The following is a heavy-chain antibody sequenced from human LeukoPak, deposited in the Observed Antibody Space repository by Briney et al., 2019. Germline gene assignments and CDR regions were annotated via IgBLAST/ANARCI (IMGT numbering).Heavy chain of an antibody. J-gene: IGHJ4*02. CDR3: ARDRGYYYDSSGYYYFDY. Sequence: ASVKVSCKASGYTFTSYYMHWVRQAPGQGLEWMGIINPSGGSTSYAQKFQGRVTMTRDTSISTAYMELSRLRSDDTAVYYCARDRGYYYDSSGYYYFDYWGQGTLVTVSS. CDR1: GYTFTSYY. V-gene: IGHV1-46*01. D-gene: IGHD3-22*01. CDR2: INPSGGST.